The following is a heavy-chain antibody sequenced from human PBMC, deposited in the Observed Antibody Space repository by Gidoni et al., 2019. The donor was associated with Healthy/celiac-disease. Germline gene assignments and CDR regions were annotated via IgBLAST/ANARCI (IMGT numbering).Heavy chain of an antibody. V-gene: IGHV1-2*04. D-gene: IGHD3-3*01. CDR3: ARASRTRIFGVVRGDYYMDV. CDR2: NNPNSGGT. Sequence: QVQLVQSGAEVKKPGASVKVSCKASGYTFTGYYMHWVRQAPGQGLEWMGWNNPNSGGTNYAQKFQGWVTMTRDTSISTAYMELSRLRSDDTAVYYCARASRTRIFGVVRGDYYMDVWGKGTTVTVSS. J-gene: IGHJ6*03. CDR1: GYTFTGYY.